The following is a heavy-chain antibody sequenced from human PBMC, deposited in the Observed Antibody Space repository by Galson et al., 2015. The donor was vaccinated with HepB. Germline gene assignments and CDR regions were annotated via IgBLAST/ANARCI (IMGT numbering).Heavy chain of an antibody. D-gene: IGHD3-10*01. CDR3: ARELVYYGSGSYSAAFDI. V-gene: IGHV4-30-2*01. Sequence: QVQLQESGPGLVKPSETLSLTCAVSGGSISSGGYSWSWIRQPPGKGLEWIGYIYHRGSTYYNPSLKSRVTISVDRSKNQFSLKLSSVTAADTAVYYCARELVYYGSGSYSAAFDIWGQGTMVTVSS. CDR1: GGSISSGGYS. J-gene: IGHJ3*02. CDR2: IYHRGST.